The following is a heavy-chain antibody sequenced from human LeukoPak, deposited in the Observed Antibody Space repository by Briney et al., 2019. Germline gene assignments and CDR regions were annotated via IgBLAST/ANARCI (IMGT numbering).Heavy chain of an antibody. CDR1: GGSISSYY. V-gene: IGHV4-59*01. CDR3: ARGSSSGWYGPGVFDY. CDR2: IYYSGST. J-gene: IGHJ4*02. D-gene: IGHD6-19*01. Sequence: PSETLSLTCTVSGGSISSYYWSWIRQPPGKGLEWIGYIYYSGSTNYDPSLKSRVTISVDTSKNQFSLKLSSVTAADTAVYYCARGSSSGWYGPGVFDYWGQGTLVTVSS.